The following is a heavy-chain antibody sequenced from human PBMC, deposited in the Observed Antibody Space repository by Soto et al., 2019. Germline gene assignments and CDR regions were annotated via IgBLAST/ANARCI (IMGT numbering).Heavy chain of an antibody. CDR3: ARNGQVKDYSYYGMDV. J-gene: IGHJ6*02. V-gene: IGHV3-30-3*01. CDR2: ISYDGSNK. Sequence: QVQLVESGGGVVQPGRSLRLSCAASGFTFSSYAMHWVRQAPGRGLEWVAVISYDGSNKYYADSVKGRFTISRDNSKNTLYLQMNSLRAEDTAVYYCARNGQVKDYSYYGMDVWGQGTTVTVSS. CDR1: GFTFSSYA. D-gene: IGHD2-8*01.